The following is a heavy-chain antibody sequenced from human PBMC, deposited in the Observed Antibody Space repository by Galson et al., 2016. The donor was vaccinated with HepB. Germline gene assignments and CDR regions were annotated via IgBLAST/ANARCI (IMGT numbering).Heavy chain of an antibody. V-gene: IGHV2-5*02. CDR3: ARLRGGHPGLGYYFDY. D-gene: IGHD2-15*01. J-gene: IGHJ4*02. CDR2: IYWDDDR. Sequence: ALVKPTQTLTLTCTLSGFSMSTDGVGVGWIRQPPGKALEWLALIYWDDDRRYSPSLRTRVSIYKDTSKNQVVLTMTNMDPVDTGTYYCARLRGGHPGLGYYFDYWGQGTLVTVSS. CDR1: GFSMSTDGVG.